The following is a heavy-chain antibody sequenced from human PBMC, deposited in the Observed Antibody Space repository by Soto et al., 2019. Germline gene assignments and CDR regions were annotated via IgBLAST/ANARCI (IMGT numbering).Heavy chain of an antibody. CDR2: INHSGST. CDR3: ARSITIFGVVNLYYYYYGMDV. J-gene: IGHJ6*02. V-gene: IGHV4-39*06. D-gene: IGHD3-3*01. CDR1: GGSISSGGYY. Sequence: PSETLALTCTVSGGSISSGGYYWSWIRQPPGKGLEWIGEINHSGSTNYNPSLKSRVTISVDTSKNQFPLRLSSVTAADTAVYYCARSITIFGVVNLYYYYYGMDVWGQGTTVTVSS.